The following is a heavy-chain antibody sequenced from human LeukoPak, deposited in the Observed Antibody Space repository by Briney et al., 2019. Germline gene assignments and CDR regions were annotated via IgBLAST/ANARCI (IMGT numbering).Heavy chain of an antibody. CDR1: GGTFSSYA. V-gene: IGHV1-69*13. D-gene: IGHD3-3*01. CDR3: ARAAGSRYYDSNWFDP. J-gene: IGHJ5*02. CDR2: IIPIFGTA. Sequence: SVKVSCKASGGTFSSYAISWVRQAPGQGLEWMGGIIPIFGTANYAQKFQGRVTITADESTSTAYMELSSLRSEDTAVYYCARAAGSRYYDSNWFDPWGQGTLVTVSS.